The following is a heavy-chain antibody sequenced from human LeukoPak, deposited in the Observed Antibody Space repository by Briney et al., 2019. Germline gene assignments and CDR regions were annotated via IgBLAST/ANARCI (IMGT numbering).Heavy chain of an antibody. J-gene: IGHJ6*02. CDR2: ISSSSSSI. CDR3: ARSYLFGAP. Sequence: GGSLRLSCAASGFTFSSYNMNWVRQAPGKGLEWVSFISSSSSSIYYADSVKGRFTISRDNAKNSLNLQMNSLRAEDTAVYYCARSYLFGAPWGQGTTVIVSS. V-gene: IGHV3-21*01. CDR1: GFTFSSYN. D-gene: IGHD3-10*01.